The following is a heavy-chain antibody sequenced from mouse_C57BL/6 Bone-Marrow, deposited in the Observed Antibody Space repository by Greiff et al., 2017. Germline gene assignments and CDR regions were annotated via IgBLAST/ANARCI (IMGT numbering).Heavy chain of an antibody. J-gene: IGHJ1*03. CDR3: LYYYGLWYFDV. CDR2: IDPENGDT. CDR1: GFNIKDDY. D-gene: IGHD1-1*01. V-gene: IGHV14-4*01. Sequence: VQLQQSGAELVRPGASVKLSCTASGFNIKDDYMHWVKQRPEQGLEWIGWIDPENGDTEYASKFQGKATITADTSSNTASLQLSSLTSEDTAVYYCLYYYGLWYFDVWGTGTTVTVSS.